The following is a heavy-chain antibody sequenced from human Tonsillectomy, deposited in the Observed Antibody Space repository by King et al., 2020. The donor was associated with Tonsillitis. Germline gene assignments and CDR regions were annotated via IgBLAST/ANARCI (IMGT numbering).Heavy chain of an antibody. CDR2: ISGDGDSA. CDR1: GFIFDDYA. CDR3: AKDRWLGDLYGYFDY. D-gene: IGHD3-10*01. V-gene: IGHV3-43*02. J-gene: IGHJ4*02. Sequence: VQLVESGGGVVQPGGSLRLSCAASGFIFDDYAMHWVRQAPGKGLEWVSLISGDGDSAYFADSVQGRFPISRDSSKNSLYLQMNILRTEDTALYYCAKDRWLGDLYGYFDYWGQGTLVTVSS.